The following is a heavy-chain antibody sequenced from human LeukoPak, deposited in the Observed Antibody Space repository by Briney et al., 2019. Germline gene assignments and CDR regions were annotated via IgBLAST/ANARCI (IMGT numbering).Heavy chain of an antibody. Sequence: KPGGSLRLSCAASGFTFGDYYMSWIRQAPGKGLEWISYISSSGSSTNYADSVKGRFTISRDNAKNSLYLQMNSLRAEDTAVYYCARFDYADYLAFDYWGQGTLVTVSS. CDR2: ISSSGSST. J-gene: IGHJ4*02. CDR3: ARFDYADYLAFDY. V-gene: IGHV3-11*06. D-gene: IGHD4-17*01. CDR1: GFTFGDYY.